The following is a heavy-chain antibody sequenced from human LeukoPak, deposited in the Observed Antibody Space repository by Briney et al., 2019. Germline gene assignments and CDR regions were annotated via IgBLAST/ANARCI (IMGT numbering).Heavy chain of an antibody. D-gene: IGHD6-13*01. CDR1: GFTFSNYV. Sequence: PGGSLRLSCTGSGFTFSNYVMSWVRQAPGKGLEWVANIKQDGSEKYYVDSVKGRFTISRDNAKNSLYLQMNSLRAEDTAMYYCARDSAGNDYWGQGTLVTVSS. CDR3: ARDSAGNDY. CDR2: IKQDGSEK. V-gene: IGHV3-7*01. J-gene: IGHJ4*02.